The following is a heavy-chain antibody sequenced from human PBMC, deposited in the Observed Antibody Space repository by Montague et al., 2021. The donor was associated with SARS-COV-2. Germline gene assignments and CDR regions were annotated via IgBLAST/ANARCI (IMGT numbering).Heavy chain of an antibody. J-gene: IGHJ3*02. Sequence: SETLSLTCTVSGGSISSSNYYWGWIRQPPGKGLEWIGSIYYSGSTYYNLSLKIRVTISVDTSKNQFSLKLSSVTAADTAVYYCASPTYYYDSSGSDAFDIWGQGTMVTVSS. V-gene: IGHV4-39*01. D-gene: IGHD3-22*01. CDR2: IYYSGST. CDR3: ASPTYYYDSSGSDAFDI. CDR1: GGSISSSNYY.